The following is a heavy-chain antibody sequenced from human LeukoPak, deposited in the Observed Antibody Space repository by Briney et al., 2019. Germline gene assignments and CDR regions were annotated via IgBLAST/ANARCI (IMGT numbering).Heavy chain of an antibody. D-gene: IGHD2-2*01. Sequence: GGSLRLSCAASGFTFSSYWMSWVRQAPGKGLEWVANIKQDGSEKYYVDSVKGRFTISRDNAKNSLYLQMNSLRAEDTAVYYCARSIIVVVPAATTYYFDYWGQGTLVTVSS. V-gene: IGHV3-7*01. CDR2: IKQDGSEK. CDR1: GFTFSSYW. CDR3: ARSIIVVVPAATTYYFDY. J-gene: IGHJ4*02.